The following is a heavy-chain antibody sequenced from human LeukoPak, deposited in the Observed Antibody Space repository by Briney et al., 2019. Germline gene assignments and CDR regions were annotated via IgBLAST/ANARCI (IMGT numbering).Heavy chain of an antibody. D-gene: IGHD2-2*01. CDR2: ISYDGSSK. V-gene: IGHV3-30-3*01. J-gene: IGHJ5*02. CDR1: GFTFSSYA. Sequence: PGGSLRLSCAASGFTFSSYAMHWVRQAPGKGLEWVAVISYDGSSKYYADSVKGRFTISRDNSKNTLYLQMNSLRAEDTAVYYCASAVVPAAIGGFDPWGQGTLVTVSS. CDR3: ASAVVPAAIGGFDP.